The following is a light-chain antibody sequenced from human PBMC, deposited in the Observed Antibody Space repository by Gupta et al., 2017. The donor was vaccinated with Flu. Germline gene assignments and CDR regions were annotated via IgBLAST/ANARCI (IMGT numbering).Light chain of an antibody. CDR1: SSNIGTYA. Sequence: QSVLTQPPSASGTPGQGVTLSFSGSSSNIGTYAVSWYQQLPGTAPKLLIYNDGQRPSGVPDRFSGSKSGAAASLAISGLQSEDEADYYCAVWDDSLTGYAFGSGTKVTVL. CDR3: AVWDDSLTGYA. J-gene: IGLJ1*01. V-gene: IGLV1-44*01. CDR2: NDG.